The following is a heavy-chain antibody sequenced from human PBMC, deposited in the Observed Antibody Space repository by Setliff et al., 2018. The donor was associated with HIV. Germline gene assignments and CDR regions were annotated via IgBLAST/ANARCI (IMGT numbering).Heavy chain of an antibody. CDR3: ARDNHSRRLRNWFDP. CDR2: TTPLLGTT. J-gene: IGHJ5*02. Sequence: GASVKVSCKASGYTFSSYGITWVRQAPGQGLEWMGGTTPLLGTTNYAQKFQGRVTITTDEPTNTVYMELSGLRSEDTAVYYCARDNHSRRLRNWFDPWGQGTLVTVSS. V-gene: IGHV1-69*05. CDR1: GYTFSSYG. D-gene: IGHD4-17*01.